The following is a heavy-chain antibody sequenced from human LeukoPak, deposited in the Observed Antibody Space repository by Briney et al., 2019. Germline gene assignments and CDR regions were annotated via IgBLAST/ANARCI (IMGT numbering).Heavy chain of an antibody. J-gene: IGHJ3*02. CDR1: GGSISSYY. CDR3: ARLGGSSWYFDAFDI. Sequence: SETLSLTCTVSGGSISSYYWSWIRQPPAKGLEWIGYIYTSGSTNYNPSLKSRVTISVDTSKNQFSLKLSSVTAADTAVYYCARLGGSSWYFDAFDIWGQGTMVTVSS. D-gene: IGHD6-13*01. V-gene: IGHV4-4*09. CDR2: IYTSGST.